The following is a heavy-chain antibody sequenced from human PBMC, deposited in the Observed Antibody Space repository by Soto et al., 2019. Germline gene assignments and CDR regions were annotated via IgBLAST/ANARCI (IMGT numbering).Heavy chain of an antibody. D-gene: IGHD3-22*01. CDR1: GFTFSSYA. J-gene: IGHJ4*02. CDR2: ISGSGGST. CDR3: AKGSGSDDRRY. Sequence: EVQLLESGGGLVQPGGSLRLSCAASGFTFSSYAMNWVRQAPGKGLEWVSSISGSGGSTYYADSVKGRFTISRDNSKNTLYLQMNSLRAEDTAVYYCAKGSGSDDRRYWGQGTLVTGSS. V-gene: IGHV3-23*01.